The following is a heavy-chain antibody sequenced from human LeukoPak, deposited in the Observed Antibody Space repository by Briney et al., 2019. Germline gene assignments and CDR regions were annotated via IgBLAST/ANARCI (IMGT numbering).Heavy chain of an antibody. V-gene: IGHV1-69*01. D-gene: IGHD3-10*01. CDR2: IIPIFGTA. J-gene: IGHJ5*02. CDR3: ARESAYYYGSGGNWFDP. Sequence: SVKVSCKASGGTFSSYAISWVRQAPGQGLEWMGGIIPIFGTANYAQKFQGRVTITADESTSTAYMELSSLRSEDTAVYYCARESAYYYGSGGNWFDPWGQGTLVTVSS. CDR1: GGTFSSYA.